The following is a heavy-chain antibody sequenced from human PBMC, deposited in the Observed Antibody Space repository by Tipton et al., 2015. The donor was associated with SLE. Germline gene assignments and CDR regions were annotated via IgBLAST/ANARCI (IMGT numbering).Heavy chain of an antibody. CDR3: AREPPITGTPFDY. J-gene: IGHJ4*02. V-gene: IGHV3-30*04. CDR1: GFTFSSYA. Sequence: LRLSCAASGFTFSSYAMHWVRQAPGKGLEWVAVISYDGSNKYYADSVKGRFTISRDNSKNTLYLQMNSLRAEDTAVYYCAREPPITGTPFDYWGQGTLVTVSS. CDR2: ISYDGSNK. D-gene: IGHD1-20*01.